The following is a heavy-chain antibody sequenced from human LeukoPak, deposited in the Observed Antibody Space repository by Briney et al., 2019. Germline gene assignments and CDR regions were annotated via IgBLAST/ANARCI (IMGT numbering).Heavy chain of an antibody. D-gene: IGHD3-10*01. CDR3: ARKTMDYFDY. V-gene: IGHV1-69*13. J-gene: IGHJ4*02. CDR2: IIPIFGTA. CDR1: GYTFTGYY. Sequence: ASVKVSCKASGYTFTGYYMHWVRQAPGQGLEWMGGIIPIFGTANYAQKFQGRVTITADESTSTAYMELSSLRSEDTAVYYCARKTMDYFDYWGQGTLVTVSS.